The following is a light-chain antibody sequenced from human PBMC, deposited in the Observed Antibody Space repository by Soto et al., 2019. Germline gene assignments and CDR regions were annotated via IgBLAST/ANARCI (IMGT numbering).Light chain of an antibody. V-gene: IGLV2-8*01. CDR3: SSYAGSNTWV. J-gene: IGLJ3*02. CDR1: SSDVGDYNY. Sequence: QSALTQPPSASGSPGQSVTISCTGTSSDVGDYNYVSWYQQYPGEAPKFIIYEVTKRPSGVPDRFSGSKSGNTASLTVSGLQAKDEADYYCSSYAGSNTWVFGGGTKLTVL. CDR2: EVT.